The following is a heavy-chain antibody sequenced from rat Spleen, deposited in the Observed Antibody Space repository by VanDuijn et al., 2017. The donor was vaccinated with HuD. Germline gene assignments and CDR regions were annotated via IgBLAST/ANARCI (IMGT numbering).Heavy chain of an antibody. CDR1: GFTFSDHA. Sequence: EVQLVESGGRMVQPGNSLKLSCAASGFTFSDHAMAWVRQFPTTGLEWVAIIIYDVGSTYYRDYVKGRFTISRDNAKSSLYLKMDSLRSEDTATYYCTTGDYVYTRLFVYWGQGTLVTVSS. CDR2: IIYDVGST. V-gene: IGHV5-20*01. D-gene: IGHD1-11*01. CDR3: TTGDYVYTRLFVY. J-gene: IGHJ3*01.